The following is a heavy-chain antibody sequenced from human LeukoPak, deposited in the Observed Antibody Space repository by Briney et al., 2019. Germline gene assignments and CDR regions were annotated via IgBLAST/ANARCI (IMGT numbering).Heavy chain of an antibody. D-gene: IGHD2-2*01. V-gene: IGHV1-24*01. Sequence: ASVKVSCKVSGCTLTELSMHWVRQAPGKGLEWMGGFDPEDGETIYAQKFQGRVTMTEDTSTDTAYMELSSLRSEDTAVYYCATCSSTSCYLSNWFDPWGQGTLVTVSS. CDR3: ATCSSTSCYLSNWFDP. CDR1: GCTLTELS. CDR2: FDPEDGET. J-gene: IGHJ5*02.